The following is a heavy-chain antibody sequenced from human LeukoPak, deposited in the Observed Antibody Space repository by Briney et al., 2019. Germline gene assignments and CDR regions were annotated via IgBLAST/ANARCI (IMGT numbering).Heavy chain of an antibody. V-gene: IGHV3-23*01. J-gene: IGHJ4*02. CDR3: AKTTTYDILTGYNYFDY. Sequence: QPGGSLRLSCAASGFTFSSYAMSWVRQASGKGLEWVSAISGSGGSTYYADSVKGRFTISRDNSKNTLYLQMNSLRAEDTAVYYCAKTTTYDILTGYNYFDYWGQGTLVTVSS. D-gene: IGHD3-9*01. CDR1: GFTFSSYA. CDR2: ISGSGGST.